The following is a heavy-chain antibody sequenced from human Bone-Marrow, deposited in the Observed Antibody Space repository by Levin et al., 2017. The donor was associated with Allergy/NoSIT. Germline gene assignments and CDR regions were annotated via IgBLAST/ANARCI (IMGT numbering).Heavy chain of an antibody. V-gene: IGHV3-7*01. J-gene: IGHJ4*02. D-gene: IGHD7-27*01. Sequence: GGSLRLSCAASGFTFSSYWMTWVRQAPGKGPEWVANINPDGSAEYYVGSVKGRFSISRGNANNALYLQMSSLTAEDTAVYYCARHIDWGFDYWGQGALLTVSS. CDR1: GFTFSSYW. CDR3: ARHIDWGFDY. CDR2: INPDGSAE.